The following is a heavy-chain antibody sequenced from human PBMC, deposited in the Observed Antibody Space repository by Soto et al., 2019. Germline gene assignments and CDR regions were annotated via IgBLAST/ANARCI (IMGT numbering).Heavy chain of an antibody. Sequence: ASVKVSCKASGGTFSSYAISWVRQAPGQGLEWMGGIIPIFGTANYAQKFQGRVTITADESTSTAYMELSSLRSEDTAVYYCARDHVLAFQIDGYYYYGMDVWGQGTTVTVSS. CDR1: GGTFSSYA. V-gene: IGHV1-69*13. D-gene: IGHD3-3*01. CDR2: IIPIFGTA. CDR3: ARDHVLAFQIDGYYYYGMDV. J-gene: IGHJ6*02.